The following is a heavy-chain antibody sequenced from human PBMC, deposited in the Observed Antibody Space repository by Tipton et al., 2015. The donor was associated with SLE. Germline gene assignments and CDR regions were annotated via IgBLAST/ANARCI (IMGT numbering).Heavy chain of an antibody. CDR3: ARGSGGYFDY. D-gene: IGHD6-25*01. Sequence: TLSLTCAVYGGSFSGYYWSWIRQPPGKGLEWIGYIYHSGSTYYNPSLKSRVTISVDRSKNQFSLKLSSVTAADTAVYYCARGSGGYFDYWGQGTLVTVSS. J-gene: IGHJ4*02. CDR2: IYHSGST. V-gene: IGHV4-30-2*01. CDR1: GGSFSGYY.